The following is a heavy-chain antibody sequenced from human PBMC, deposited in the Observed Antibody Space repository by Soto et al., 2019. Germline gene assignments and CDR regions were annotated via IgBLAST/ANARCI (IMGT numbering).Heavy chain of an antibody. CDR1: GFTFSSYW. V-gene: IGHV3-7*01. CDR2: IKQDGSEK. Sequence: GGSLRLSCAASGFTFSSYWMSLVRQAPGKGLEWVANIKQDGSEKYYVDSVKGRFTISRDNAKNSLYLQMNRLRAEDTAVYYCARDSPYMGLRYYYYYGMDVWGQGTMVTVSS. D-gene: IGHD3-16*01. J-gene: IGHJ6*02. CDR3: ARDSPYMGLRYYYYYGMDV.